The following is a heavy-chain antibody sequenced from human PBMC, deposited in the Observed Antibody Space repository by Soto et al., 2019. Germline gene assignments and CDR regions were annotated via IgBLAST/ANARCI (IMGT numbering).Heavy chain of an antibody. CDR1: GGSFSGYY. Sequence: QVQLQQWGAGLLKPSETLSLTCAVYGGSFSGYYWSWIRQPPGKGLEWIGEINHSGSTNYNPSLKSRVTISVDTSKNQFSLKLSSMTAADTAVYYCARGANLSYYDSSGYYWYWGQGTLVTVSS. CDR2: INHSGST. J-gene: IGHJ4*02. V-gene: IGHV4-34*01. D-gene: IGHD3-22*01. CDR3: ARGANLSYYDSSGYYWY.